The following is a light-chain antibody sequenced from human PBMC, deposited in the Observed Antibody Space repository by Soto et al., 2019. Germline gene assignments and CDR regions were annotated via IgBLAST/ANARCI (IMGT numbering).Light chain of an antibody. J-gene: IGKJ1*01. Sequence: EIMLTQSPGTLSLSPGERATLSCRASQSVSSSFSAWYQQKPGQAPRLLIYGASIRATGIPDRFSGSGSGKDLTLTISRLEPEDFAMYLCKHYGNSLWTFGQGTKGDIK. CDR2: GAS. V-gene: IGKV3-20*01. CDR3: KHYGNSLWT. CDR1: QSVSSSF.